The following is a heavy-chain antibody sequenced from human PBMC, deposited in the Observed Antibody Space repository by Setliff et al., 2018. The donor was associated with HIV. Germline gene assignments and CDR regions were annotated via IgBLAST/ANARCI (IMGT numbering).Heavy chain of an antibody. CDR2: IYYSGTT. J-gene: IGHJ4*02. V-gene: IGHV4-39*07. D-gene: IGHD1-1*01. CDR1: GGSISSGSHY. CDR3: ARGPTRFYFDY. Sequence: SETLSLTCSVSGGSISSGSHYWGWIRQAPGKGLEWIGNIYYSGTTFYNPSLKSRVSISVDTSRNEFSLKLTSVTAADTAVYYCARGPTRFYFDYWGQGTLVTVSS.